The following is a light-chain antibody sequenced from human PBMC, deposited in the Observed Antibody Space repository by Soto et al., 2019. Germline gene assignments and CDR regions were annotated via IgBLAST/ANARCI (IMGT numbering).Light chain of an antibody. J-gene: IGKJ5*01. CDR2: AAF. CDR1: EDINSR. Sequence: DIQMTQSPSSVSASVGDRVTISCRASEDINSRLAWSQQKPGNAPKLLIYAAFILQSGVPSRFSGYGSGTDFTLSISSLQPEDFATYYCQQADSFPITFGQGTRLDIK. CDR3: QQADSFPIT. V-gene: IGKV1-12*01.